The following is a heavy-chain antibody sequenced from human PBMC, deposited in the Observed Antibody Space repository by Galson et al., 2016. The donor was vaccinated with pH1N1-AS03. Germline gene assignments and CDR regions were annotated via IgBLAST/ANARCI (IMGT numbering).Heavy chain of an antibody. J-gene: IGHJ4*02. CDR1: DGSISGYS. CDR2: IYYRGKT. CDR3: ARQTHGSGIFSHFDF. Sequence: SETLSLTCTVSDGSISGYSWRWIRQPPGKGLEWIGNIYYRGKTRYNPSLQNRLTISVDTSKNQFSLNLTSVTAADTAVYYCARQTHGSGIFSHFDFWGQGTLVTVSS. D-gene: IGHD3-10*01. V-gene: IGHV4-59*08.